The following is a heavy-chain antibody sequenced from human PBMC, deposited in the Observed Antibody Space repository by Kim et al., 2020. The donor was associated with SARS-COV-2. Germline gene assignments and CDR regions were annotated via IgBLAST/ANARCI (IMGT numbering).Heavy chain of an antibody. V-gene: IGHV3-30*01. Sequence: AGFMRGRSTISRDNSKNTVYLQMNSLRSEDTAVYYCVRERGGWGSYYGSWGQGTLVTVSS. J-gene: IGHJ5*02. CDR3: VRERGGWGSYYGS. D-gene: IGHD3-10*01.